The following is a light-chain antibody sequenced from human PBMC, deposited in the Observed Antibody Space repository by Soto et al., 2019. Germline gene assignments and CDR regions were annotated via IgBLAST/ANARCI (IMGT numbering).Light chain of an antibody. J-gene: IGKJ3*01. V-gene: IGKV3-15*01. CDR3: QQYNNWPT. CDR1: QSVSSN. Sequence: EIVMTQSPATLSVSPGERATLSCRASQSVSSNLAWYQQKPGQAPRLLIYGASTRATGIPARFSGSGSGTEFTRTISSLQSEDFAVHYCQQYNNWPTFGPGTKVNIK. CDR2: GAS.